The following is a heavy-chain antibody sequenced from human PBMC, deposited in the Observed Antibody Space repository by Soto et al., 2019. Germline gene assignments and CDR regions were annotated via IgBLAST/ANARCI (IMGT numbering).Heavy chain of an antibody. J-gene: IGHJ6*02. V-gene: IGHV3-7*03. CDR1: GFTFSSYW. Sequence: GGSLRLSCAASGFTFSSYWMSWVRQAPGKGLEWVANIKQDGSEKYYVDSVKGRFTISRDNAKNSLYLQMNSLRAEDTAVYYCARTGTTSDGEDYYGMDVWGQGTTVTVSS. CDR2: IKQDGSEK. CDR3: ARTGTTSDGEDYYGMDV. D-gene: IGHD1-1*01.